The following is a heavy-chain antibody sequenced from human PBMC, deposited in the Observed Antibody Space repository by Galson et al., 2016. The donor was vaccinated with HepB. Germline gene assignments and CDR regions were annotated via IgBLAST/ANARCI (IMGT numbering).Heavy chain of an antibody. D-gene: IGHD2-15*01. Sequence: LRLSCAASGFTFSNYAMHWVSQAPGKGLEWVAAIWSDGSNKYYADSVKGRFTISRDNSKNTLYLQMNSLRAEDTAVYYCARVGFCSSGSCYPSESYYYYMDVWGKGTTVTVSS. CDR3: ARVGFCSSGSCYPSESYYYYMDV. J-gene: IGHJ6*03. CDR1: GFTFSNYA. V-gene: IGHV3-33*01. CDR2: IWSDGSNK.